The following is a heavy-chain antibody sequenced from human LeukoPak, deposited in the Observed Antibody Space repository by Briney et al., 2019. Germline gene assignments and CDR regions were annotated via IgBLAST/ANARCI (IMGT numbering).Heavy chain of an antibody. V-gene: IGHV1-8*01. Sequence: ASVKVSCKASGYTFTSYDINWVRQATGQGLEWMGWMNPNSGNTGYAQKFQGRVTMTRNTSISTAYMELSSLRSEDTAVYYCARGWLAETTVVTPYNYWGQGTLVTVPS. J-gene: IGHJ4*02. D-gene: IGHD4-23*01. CDR3: ARGWLAETTVVTPYNY. CDR1: GYTFTSYD. CDR2: MNPNSGNT.